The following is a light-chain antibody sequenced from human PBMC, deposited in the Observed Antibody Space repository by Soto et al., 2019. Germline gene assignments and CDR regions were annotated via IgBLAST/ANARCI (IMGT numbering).Light chain of an antibody. CDR3: QQYGSSLFT. V-gene: IGKV3-20*01. CDR1: QSVGSNY. J-gene: IGKJ3*01. Sequence: EVVLTQSPGTLSLSPGEGATLSCRASQSVGSNYLAWFQQKLGRAPRLLIYGASSRATGIPDRFSGSGSGTDFTLTMTRLEPEDFAVYYCQQYGSSLFTFGPGTKVDIK. CDR2: GAS.